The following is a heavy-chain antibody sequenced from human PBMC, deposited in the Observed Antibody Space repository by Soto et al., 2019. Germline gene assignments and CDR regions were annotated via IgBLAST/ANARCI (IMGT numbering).Heavy chain of an antibody. Sequence: EVQLVESGGGLVQPGGSLRLSCAASGFTVSSNYMSWVRQAPGKGLEWVSVIYSGGSTYYADSVKGRFTISRDNSKNTLYLQINSLRAEDTAVYYCARSYPGDFWSGYHVIGAFDIWGQGTMVTVSS. CDR2: IYSGGST. CDR1: GFTVSSNY. D-gene: IGHD3-3*01. CDR3: ARSYPGDFWSGYHVIGAFDI. J-gene: IGHJ3*02. V-gene: IGHV3-66*01.